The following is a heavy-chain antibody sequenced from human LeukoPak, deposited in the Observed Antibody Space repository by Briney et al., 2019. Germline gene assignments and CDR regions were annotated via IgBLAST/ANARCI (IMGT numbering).Heavy chain of an antibody. Sequence: GGSLRLSCAASGFTFDDYAMHWVRQAPGKDLEWVSLISGDGGSTYYADSVKGRFTISRDNSKNSLYLQMNSLRTEDTALYYCAKDFTVIAARPSVDYWGQGTLVTVSS. CDR1: GFTFDDYA. J-gene: IGHJ4*02. CDR2: ISGDGGST. CDR3: AKDFTVIAARPSVDY. D-gene: IGHD6-6*01. V-gene: IGHV3-43*02.